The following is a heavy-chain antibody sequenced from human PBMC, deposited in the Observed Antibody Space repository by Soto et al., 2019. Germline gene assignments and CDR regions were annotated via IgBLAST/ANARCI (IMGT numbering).Heavy chain of an antibody. V-gene: IGHV3-15*07. CDR3: SHGYYQYFAS. CDR1: GVTLTNVW. J-gene: IGHJ4*02. Sequence: EVQLVESGGGLVNPGGSLRLSCAVSGVTLTNVWMNWVRQAPGEGPEWVGRIRSKTDGGTTDYAAPVRGRFTISRDDSENTLYLQMNSLKTEDTAVYDCSHGYYQYFASWGQGTLVTVSS. D-gene: IGHD5-18*01. CDR2: IRSKTDGGTT.